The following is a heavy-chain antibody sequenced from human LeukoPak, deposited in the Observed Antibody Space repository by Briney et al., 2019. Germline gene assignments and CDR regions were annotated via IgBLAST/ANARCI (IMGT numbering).Heavy chain of an antibody. J-gene: IGHJ6*03. V-gene: IGHV4-59*12. CDR2: IYYSGST. Sequence: PSETLSLTCTVPGGSISNKYWSWIRQPPGKGLEWIGYIYYSGSTNYNPSLKSRVTISVDTSKNQFSLKLSSVTAADTAVYYCARSRYCSSTSCYRGYYYYYMDVWGKGTTVTISS. CDR3: ARSRYCSSTSCYRGYYYYYMDV. D-gene: IGHD2-2*01. CDR1: GGSISNKY.